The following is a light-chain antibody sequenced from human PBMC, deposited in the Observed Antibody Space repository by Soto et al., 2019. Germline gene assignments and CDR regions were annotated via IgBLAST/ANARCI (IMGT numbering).Light chain of an antibody. CDR2: EDN. Sequence: NFMLTQPHSGSESPGKTVTISCTRSSGSIASNYVQWYQQRPGSAPTTVIYEDNQRPSGVPDRFSGSIDSSSNSASLTISRLKTEDEADYYCQSYDSSNRVFGGGTKLTVL. CDR1: SGSIASNY. CDR3: QSYDSSNRV. V-gene: IGLV6-57*03. J-gene: IGLJ3*02.